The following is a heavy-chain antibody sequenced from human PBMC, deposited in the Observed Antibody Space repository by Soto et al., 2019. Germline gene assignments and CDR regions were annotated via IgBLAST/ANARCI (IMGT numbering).Heavy chain of an antibody. V-gene: IGHV4-31*03. Sequence: PSETLSLTCTVSGGSISSGGYYWSWIRQHPGKGLEWLGYIYYSGSTYYNPSLKSRVTISVYTSKNQFSLKLSSVTAADTAVYYCARVGTTIFGGVMPSCFDPGGPGTQVTVSS. D-gene: IGHD3-3*01. J-gene: IGHJ5*02. CDR1: GGSISSGGYY. CDR3: ARVGTTIFGGVMPSCFDP. CDR2: IYYSGST.